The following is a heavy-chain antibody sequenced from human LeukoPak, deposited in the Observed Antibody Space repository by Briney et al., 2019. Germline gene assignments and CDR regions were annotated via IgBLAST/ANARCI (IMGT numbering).Heavy chain of an antibody. CDR2: IRRGANSYTT. D-gene: IGHD3-16*01. V-gene: IGHV3-72*01. J-gene: IGHJ3*02. CDR1: GFTFSDYI. Sequence: PGGSLRLSCAASGFTFSDYILDWVRQAPGQGLEWVGRIRRGANSYTTEYAAPVKGRFIISRDDSKKSLYLHMNSLKTEDTAVYYCTRDGGEGGNIAFDMWGQGTMVTVSS. CDR3: TRDGGEGGNIAFDM.